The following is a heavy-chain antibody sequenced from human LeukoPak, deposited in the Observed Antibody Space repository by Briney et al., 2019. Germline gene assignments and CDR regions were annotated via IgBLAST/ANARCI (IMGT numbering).Heavy chain of an antibody. V-gene: IGHV4-4*07. CDR1: GGSLSGYY. CDR3: ARSYIVGSTQFYFDS. Sequence: SETLSLTCTVSGGSLSGYYWSWIRQPAGKGLEWIGRIYTSGSTYYNPSLKSRVTMSIDPSKNHFSLKLTSVTAADTAVYYCARSYIVGSTQFYFDSWGQGTLITVSS. D-gene: IGHD1-26*01. J-gene: IGHJ4*02. CDR2: IYTSGST.